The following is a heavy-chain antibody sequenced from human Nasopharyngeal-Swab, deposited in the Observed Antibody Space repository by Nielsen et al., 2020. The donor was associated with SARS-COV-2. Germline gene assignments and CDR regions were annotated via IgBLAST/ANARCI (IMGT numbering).Heavy chain of an antibody. CDR2: MNPNSGNT. D-gene: IGHD3-9*01. CDR1: GYTFTSYD. J-gene: IGHJ6*02. V-gene: IGHV1-8*01. Sequence: ASVQVSCKASGYTFTSYDINWVRQATGQGLEWMGWMNPNSGNTGYAQKFQGRVTMTRNTSISTAYMELSSLRSEDTAVYYCARSVKALRYFDWLPTPYYYYGMDVWGQGTTVTVSS. CDR3: ARSVKALRYFDWLPTPYYYYGMDV.